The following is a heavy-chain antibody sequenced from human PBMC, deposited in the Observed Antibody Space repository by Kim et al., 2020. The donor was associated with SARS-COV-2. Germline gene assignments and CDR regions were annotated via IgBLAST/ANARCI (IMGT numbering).Heavy chain of an antibody. Sequence: SETLSLTCTVSGGSISSGSYYWSWIRQPAGKGLEWIGRIYTSGSTNYNPSLKSRVTISVDTSKNQFSLKLSSVTAADTAVYYCARAAVGASPGVSVYYYGMDVWGQGTTVTVSS. D-gene: IGHD1-26*01. CDR1: GGSISSGSYY. CDR3: ARAAVGASPGVSVYYYGMDV. CDR2: IYTSGST. J-gene: IGHJ6*02. V-gene: IGHV4-61*02.